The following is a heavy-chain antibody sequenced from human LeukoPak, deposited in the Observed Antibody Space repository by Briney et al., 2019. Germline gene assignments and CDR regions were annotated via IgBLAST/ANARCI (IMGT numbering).Heavy chain of an antibody. CDR3: ARGRSSWYETDAFDI. CDR1: GITSSSYS. D-gene: IGHD6-13*01. V-gene: IGHV3-48*04. CDR2: ISSNIRTI. Sequence: GGSLRPSCAASGITSSSYSMNGVRRPPGKGPGGGSYISSNIRTIYSQNSLRGRFTISRDNAKNSLYLKMNSLRAEDTAVYYCARGRSSWYETDAFDIWGQGTMVTVSS. J-gene: IGHJ3*02.